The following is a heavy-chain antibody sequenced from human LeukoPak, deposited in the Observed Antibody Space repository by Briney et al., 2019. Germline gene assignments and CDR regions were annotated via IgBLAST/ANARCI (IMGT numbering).Heavy chain of an antibody. CDR1: GGTFSSYA. J-gene: IGHJ4*02. V-gene: IGHV1-69*04. Sequence: GAPVKVSCKASGGTFSSYAISWVRQAPGQGLEWMGRIIPILGIANYAQKFQGRVTITADKSTSTAYMELSSLRSEDTAVYYCARAGDLYYFDYWGQGTLVTVSS. CDR2: IIPILGIA. CDR3: ARAGDLYYFDY. D-gene: IGHD2-21*01.